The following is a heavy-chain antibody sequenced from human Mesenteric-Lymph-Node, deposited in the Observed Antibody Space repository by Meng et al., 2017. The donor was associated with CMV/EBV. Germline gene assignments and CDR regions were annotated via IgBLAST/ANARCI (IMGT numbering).Heavy chain of an antibody. CDR3: ARGSVVVPAAPYYFDY. CDR2: ISSSSTYI. V-gene: IGHV3-21*01. CDR1: GFTFSRYS. J-gene: IGHJ4*02. Sequence: GGSLRLSCAASGFTFSRYSMTWVRQAPGKGLEWVSSISSSSTYIFYADSLKGRFTISRDNAKNSLYLQMNSLRAEDTAVYYCARGSVVVPAAPYYFDYWGQGALVTVSS. D-gene: IGHD2-2*01.